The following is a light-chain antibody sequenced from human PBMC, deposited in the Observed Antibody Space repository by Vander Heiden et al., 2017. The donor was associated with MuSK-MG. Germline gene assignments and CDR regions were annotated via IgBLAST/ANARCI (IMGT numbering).Light chain of an antibody. Sequence: QSALTQPVPVSGSPGQSITVSCTGIRNAIGFYNYVSWYQQHPGRAPNLMIYDVNNRPSGVSDRFSGAKSGNTASLTISGLQAEDEADYYCSSFRDTSTLVVFGGGTKLTVL. CDR3: SSFRDTSTLVV. V-gene: IGLV2-14*03. CDR2: DVN. J-gene: IGLJ3*02. CDR1: RNAIGFYNY.